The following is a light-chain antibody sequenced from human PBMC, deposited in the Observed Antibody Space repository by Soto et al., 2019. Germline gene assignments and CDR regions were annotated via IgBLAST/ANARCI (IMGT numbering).Light chain of an antibody. Sequence: QSVLTQPPSASGTPGQRVTISCSGSSSNIGSNNVNWYQQLPGTAPKLLIYTNNQRPSGVPDRLSGSKSGTSASLAISGLQSEDEANYYCAAWDDSLNGWVFGGGTKLTVL. V-gene: IGLV1-44*01. J-gene: IGLJ3*02. CDR2: TNN. CDR1: SSNIGSNN. CDR3: AAWDDSLNGWV.